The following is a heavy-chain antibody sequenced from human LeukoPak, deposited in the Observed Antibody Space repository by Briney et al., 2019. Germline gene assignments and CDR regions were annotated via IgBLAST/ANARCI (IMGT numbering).Heavy chain of an antibody. CDR2: ISWNSDTI. J-gene: IGHJ1*01. CDR3: ARQDRDIYYYDGSGHISH. CDR1: GFTFDDYA. D-gene: IGHD3-22*01. Sequence: PGRSLRLSCAVSGFTFDDYAMHWVRLVPGKGLEWVSGISWNSDTIGYGDSVKGRFTISRDNSKNTLYLQMNSLRAEDTAVYYCARQDRDIYYYDGSGHISHWGQGTLVTVSS. V-gene: IGHV3-9*01.